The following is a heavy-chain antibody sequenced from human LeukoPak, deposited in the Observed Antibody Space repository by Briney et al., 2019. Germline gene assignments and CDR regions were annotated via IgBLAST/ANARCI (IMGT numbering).Heavy chain of an antibody. CDR1: GFTFSSYS. V-gene: IGHV3-21*01. Sequence: GGSLRLSCASSGFTFSSYSMNWVRQAPGKGLEWVSSISSSSSYIYYADSVKGRFTISRDNAKNSLYLQMNSLRAEDTAVYYCARAWFGELLYYWGQGTLVTVSS. CDR3: ARAWFGELLYY. J-gene: IGHJ4*02. CDR2: ISSSSSYI. D-gene: IGHD3-10*01.